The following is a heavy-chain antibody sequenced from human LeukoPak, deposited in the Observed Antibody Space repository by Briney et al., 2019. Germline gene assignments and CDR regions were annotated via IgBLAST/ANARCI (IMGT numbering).Heavy chain of an antibody. CDR2: IRYDGSNK. D-gene: IGHD6-13*01. CDR1: GFTFNTYG. CDR3: AKPGYGGTWYDT. V-gene: IGHV3-30*02. Sequence: GGSLRLSCAASGFTFNTYGMHWVRQAPGQGLEGVTFIRYDGSNKLYAGCVKGRSTVSRDNSKNTLYLQMNSLKAEDTAVYYCAKPGYGGTWYDTWGQGTLVTVSS. J-gene: IGHJ5*02.